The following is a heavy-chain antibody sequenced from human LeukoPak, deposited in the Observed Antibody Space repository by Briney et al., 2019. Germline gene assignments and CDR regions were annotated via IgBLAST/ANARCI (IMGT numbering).Heavy chain of an antibody. Sequence: SETLSLTCAVYGGSFSGYYWSWIRQPPGKGLEWIGEINHSGSTNYNPSLESRVTISVDTSKNQFSLKLSSVTAADTAVYYCARLSSGWYMYFDYWGQGTLVTVSS. CDR1: GGSFSGYY. V-gene: IGHV4-34*01. D-gene: IGHD6-19*01. J-gene: IGHJ4*02. CDR3: ARLSSGWYMYFDY. CDR2: INHSGST.